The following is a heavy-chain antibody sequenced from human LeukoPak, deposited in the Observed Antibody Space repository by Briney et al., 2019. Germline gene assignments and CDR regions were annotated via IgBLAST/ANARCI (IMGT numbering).Heavy chain of an antibody. CDR3: AKGKDSSGTWDYFDY. CDR1: GLSFSSYG. Sequence: GGSLRLSCAASGLSFSSYGMTWVRQAPGKGPEWVSGISGSGGRTYYADSVKGRFTIFRDNSNNTLNLQMNSLRAEDTAVYYCAKGKDSSGTWDYFDYWGQGTLVTVSS. V-gene: IGHV3-23*01. J-gene: IGHJ4*02. D-gene: IGHD6-19*01. CDR2: ISGSGGRT.